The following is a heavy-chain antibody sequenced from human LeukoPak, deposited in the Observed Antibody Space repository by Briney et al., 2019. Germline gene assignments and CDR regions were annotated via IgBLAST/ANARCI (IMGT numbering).Heavy chain of an antibody. CDR1: GGSISSYY. CDR2: IYTSGST. J-gene: IGHJ5*02. V-gene: IGHV4-4*07. D-gene: IGHD2-21*02. Sequence: PSETLSLTCTVSGGSISSYYWSWIRQPAGKGLEWIGRIYTSGSTNYNPSLKSRVTISVGTSKNQFSLKLSSVTAADCGGDCYSPNWFDPWGQGTLVTVSS. CDR3: SPNWFDP.